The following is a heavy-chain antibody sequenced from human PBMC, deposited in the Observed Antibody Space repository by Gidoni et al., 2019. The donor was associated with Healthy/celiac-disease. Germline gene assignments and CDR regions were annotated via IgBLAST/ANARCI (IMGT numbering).Heavy chain of an antibody. CDR1: GGSSSGYY. V-gene: IGHV4-34*01. Sequence: QVQLQQWGAGLLKPSETLSLTCAVYGGSSSGYYCSWIRQPPGKGLEWIGEINHSGSTNYNPSLKSRVTISVDTSKNQFSLKLSSVTAADTAVYYCARGRGSSGWYRHYYYYGMDVWGQGTTVTVSS. CDR3: ARGRGSSGWYRHYYYYGMDV. J-gene: IGHJ6*02. D-gene: IGHD6-19*01. CDR2: INHSGST.